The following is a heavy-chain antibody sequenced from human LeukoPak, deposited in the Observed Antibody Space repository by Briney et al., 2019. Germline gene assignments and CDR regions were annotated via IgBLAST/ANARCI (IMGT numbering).Heavy chain of an antibody. CDR2: ISYDGSNK. V-gene: IGHV3-30*18. CDR1: GLTFSSYG. J-gene: IGHJ4*02. Sequence: GGSLRLSCAASGLTFSSYGMHWVRQAPGKGLEWVAVISYDGSNKYYADSVKGRFTISRDNSKNTLYLQMNSLRAEDTAVYYCAKPPLIVVVPAAVFDYWGQGTLVTVSS. CDR3: AKPPLIVVVPAAVFDY. D-gene: IGHD2-2*01.